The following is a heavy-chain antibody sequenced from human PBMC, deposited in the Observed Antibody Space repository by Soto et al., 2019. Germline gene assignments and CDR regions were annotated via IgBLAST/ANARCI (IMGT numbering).Heavy chain of an antibody. Sequence: QVQVVQSGAEVKKPGSSVKVSCKASGGTYSSYSITWVRQAPGQGLEWLGRIIPIIGVTNYAQRFQDRVTITADRPTTTAFMELRSLRSEDTAGYYCVRDWESTTQTWGFGDSWGQGTPVTVSS. D-gene: IGHD3-10*01. V-gene: IGHV1-69*04. J-gene: IGHJ4*02. CDR2: IIPIIGVT. CDR3: VRDWESTTQTWGFGDS. CDR1: GGTYSSYS.